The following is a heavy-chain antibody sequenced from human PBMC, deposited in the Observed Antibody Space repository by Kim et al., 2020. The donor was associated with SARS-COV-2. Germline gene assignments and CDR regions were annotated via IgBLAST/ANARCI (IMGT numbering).Heavy chain of an antibody. CDR3: ARANYGGNSVDGTGGRFLDY. J-gene: IGHJ4*02. Sequence: SETLSLTCAVYGGSFSGYYWSWIRQPPGKGLEWIGEINHSGSTNYNPSLKSRVTISVDTSKNQFSLKLSSVTAADTAVYYCARANYGGNSVDGTGGRFLDYWGQGTLVTVSS. CDR1: GGSFSGYY. D-gene: IGHD4-17*01. CDR2: INHSGST. V-gene: IGHV4-34*01.